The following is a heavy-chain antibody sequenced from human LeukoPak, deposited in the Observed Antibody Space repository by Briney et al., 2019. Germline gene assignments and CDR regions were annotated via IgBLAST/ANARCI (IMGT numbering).Heavy chain of an antibody. CDR3: AKYPSQFLDYGDSYYFDY. J-gene: IGHJ4*02. CDR1: GFTFGDYA. V-gene: IGHV3-49*03. D-gene: IGHD4-17*01. Sequence: GGSLRLSCTASGFTFGDYAMSWFRQAPGKGLEWVGFIRSKPYGGTTEYAASVKGRFTISRDDSKTITYLQMNSLKTEDTAVYYCAKYPSQFLDYGDSYYFDYWGQGTLVTVSS. CDR2: IRSKPYGGTT.